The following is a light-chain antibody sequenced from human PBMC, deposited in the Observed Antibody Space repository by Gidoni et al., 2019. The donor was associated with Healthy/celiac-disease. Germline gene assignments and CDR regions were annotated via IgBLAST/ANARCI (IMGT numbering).Light chain of an antibody. CDR2: GAS. CDR1: QSVSSSY. J-gene: IGKJ2*01. CDR3: QQYGSSPPD. V-gene: IGKV3-20*01. Sequence: EIVLTQSPGPLSLSPGERATLSCRASQSVSSSYLAWYQQKPGQAPRLLIYGASSRATGIPDRFSGSGSGTDFTLTISRLEPEDFAVYYCQQYGSSPPDFXQXTKLEIK.